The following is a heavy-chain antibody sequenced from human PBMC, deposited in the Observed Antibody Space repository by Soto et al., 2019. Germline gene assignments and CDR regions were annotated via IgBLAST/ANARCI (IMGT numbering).Heavy chain of an antibody. CDR1: GASVSSGSYY. J-gene: IGHJ4*02. CDR3: VRQGALPYCGGDCYLYDF. CDR2: IYDSVST. V-gene: IGHV4-61*01. Sequence: SETLSLTCTVSGASVSSGSYYWSWIRQTPGKGLEWIGYIYDSVSTRYNTSLRSRVTISVDTSKNQFSLKLSSVTAADTAVYHCVRQGALPYCGGDCYLYDFWGQGTLVTVSS. D-gene: IGHD2-21*02.